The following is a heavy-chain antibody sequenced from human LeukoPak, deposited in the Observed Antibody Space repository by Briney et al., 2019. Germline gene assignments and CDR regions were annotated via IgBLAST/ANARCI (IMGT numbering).Heavy chain of an antibody. CDR3: ARGGSEGYYFDY. Sequence: GGSLRLSCAASGFTFSSYSMYWVRQAPGKGLEWVSSISSSSSYIYYADSVKGRFTISRDNAKNSLYLQMNSLRAEDTAVYYCARGGSEGYYFDYWGQGTLVTVSS. J-gene: IGHJ4*02. CDR2: ISSSSSYI. V-gene: IGHV3-21*01. CDR1: GFTFSSYS. D-gene: IGHD6-6*01.